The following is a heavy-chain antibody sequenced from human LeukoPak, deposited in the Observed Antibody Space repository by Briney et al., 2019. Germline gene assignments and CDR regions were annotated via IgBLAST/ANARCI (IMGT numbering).Heavy chain of an antibody. Sequence: GSLRLSCAASGFTFSSYAMSWVRQPPGKGLEWIGEIYHSGSTNYNPSLKSRVTISVDKSKNQFSLKLSSVTAADTAVYYCARDLRAISGSYYYYYGMDVWGQGTTVTVSS. CDR3: ARDLRAISGSYYYYYGMDV. V-gene: IGHV4-4*02. D-gene: IGHD1-26*01. J-gene: IGHJ6*02. CDR2: IYHSGST. CDR1: GFTFSSYAM.